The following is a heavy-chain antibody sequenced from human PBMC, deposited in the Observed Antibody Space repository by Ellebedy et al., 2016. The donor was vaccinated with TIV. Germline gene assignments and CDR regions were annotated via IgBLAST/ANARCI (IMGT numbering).Heavy chain of an antibody. Sequence: GESLKISXAASGFTVSSNYMNWVRQAPGKGLEWVSIIYSGGSTYYADSVKGRFTISRDNSKNTLYLQINRLRAEDTAVYYCVRGRHDYGDYGVDYNYGMDVWGQGTTVTVSS. V-gene: IGHV3-53*01. CDR2: IYSGGST. D-gene: IGHD4-17*01. CDR1: GFTVSSNY. J-gene: IGHJ6*02. CDR3: VRGRHDYGDYGVDYNYGMDV.